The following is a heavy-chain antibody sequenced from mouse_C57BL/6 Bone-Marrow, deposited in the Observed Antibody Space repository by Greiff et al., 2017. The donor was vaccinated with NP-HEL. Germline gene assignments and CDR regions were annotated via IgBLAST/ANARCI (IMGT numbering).Heavy chain of an antibody. CDR2: IYPNSGGT. Sequence: QVQLKQPGAELVKPGASVKLSCKASGYTFTSYWMHWVKQRPGRGLEWIGRIYPNSGGTKYNEKFKSKATLTVDKPSSTAYMQLSSLTSEDSAVYYCAAHYGSSLDCWGQGTTLTVSS. D-gene: IGHD1-1*01. CDR1: GYTFTSYW. CDR3: AAHYGSSLDC. V-gene: IGHV1-72*01. J-gene: IGHJ2*01.